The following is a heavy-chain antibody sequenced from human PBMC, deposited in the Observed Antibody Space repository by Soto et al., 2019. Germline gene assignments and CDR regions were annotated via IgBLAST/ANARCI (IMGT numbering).Heavy chain of an antibody. J-gene: IGHJ5*02. Sequence: TGGSLRLSCAASGFTFSNYAMHWVRQAPGKGLEWVAVISYDGSNKYYADSVKGRFTISRDNSKNTLYLQMNSLRAEDTAVYYCARPSVVVPAAIPGHNWFDPWGQGTLVTVSS. CDR3: ARPSVVVPAAIPGHNWFDP. CDR2: ISYDGSNK. CDR1: GFTFSNYA. D-gene: IGHD2-2*02. V-gene: IGHV3-30-3*01.